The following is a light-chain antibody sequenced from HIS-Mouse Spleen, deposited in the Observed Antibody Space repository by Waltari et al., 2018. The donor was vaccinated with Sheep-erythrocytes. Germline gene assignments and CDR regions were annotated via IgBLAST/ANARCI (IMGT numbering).Light chain of an antibody. CDR3: QQYYSTLT. CDR2: WSS. Sequence: DIVMTQSPDSLPVSLGAGATINCKSSQSVLYSANNKIYLAWYQQKPGQPPKLLIYWSSTRESGVPDRFSGSGSGTDFTLTISSLQAEDVAVYYCQQYYSTLTFGGGTKVEIK. J-gene: IGKJ4*01. V-gene: IGKV4-1*01. CDR1: QSVLYSANNKIY.